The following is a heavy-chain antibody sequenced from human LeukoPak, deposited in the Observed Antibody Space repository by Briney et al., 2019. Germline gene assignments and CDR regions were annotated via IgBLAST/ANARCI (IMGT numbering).Heavy chain of an antibody. D-gene: IGHD3-10*01. Sequence: PSETLSLTCTVSGGSISSSSYYWGWIRQPPGKGLEWIGSIYYSGSTYYNPSLKSRVTISVDTSKSQFSLKLGSVTAADTAVYYCARAGSPRITYYYGSGSGGFDYWGQGTLVTVSS. J-gene: IGHJ4*02. CDR3: ARAGSPRITYYYGSGSGGFDY. CDR1: GGSISSSSYY. CDR2: IYYSGST. V-gene: IGHV4-39*07.